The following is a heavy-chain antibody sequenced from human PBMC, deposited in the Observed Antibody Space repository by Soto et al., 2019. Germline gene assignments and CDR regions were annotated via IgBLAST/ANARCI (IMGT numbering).Heavy chain of an antibody. CDR1: GGAFSSYT. J-gene: IGHJ4*02. V-gene: IGHV1-69*02. Sequence: VQLVQSGAEVKKPGSSVKVSCKASGGAFSSYTISWVRQAPGQGLEWMGRIIPILGIANYAQKFQGRVTITVDKSTSTAYMELSSLRSEDTAVYYCARGLSIAARPFDYWGQGTLVTVSS. CDR3: ARGLSIAARPFDY. D-gene: IGHD6-6*01. CDR2: IIPILGIA.